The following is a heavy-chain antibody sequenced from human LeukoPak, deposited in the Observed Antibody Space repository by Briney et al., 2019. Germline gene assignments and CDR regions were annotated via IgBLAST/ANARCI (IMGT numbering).Heavy chain of an antibody. CDR3: ARISLGAIWGYYYGMDV. CDR2: IIPIFDTA. D-gene: IGHD1-26*01. J-gene: IGHJ6*02. V-gene: IGHV1-69*13. Sequence: ASVKVSCKASGGTFSSYSISWVRQAPGQGLEWMGGIIPIFDTADYAQKFQGRVTITADESTSTAYMELSSLRSEDTAVFYCARISLGAIWGYYYGMDVWGQGTTVTV. CDR1: GGTFSSYS.